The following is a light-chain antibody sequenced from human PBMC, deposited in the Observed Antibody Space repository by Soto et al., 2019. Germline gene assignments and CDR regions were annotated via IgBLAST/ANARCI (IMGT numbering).Light chain of an antibody. CDR2: EAS. CDR3: QQRNSYPIT. J-gene: IGKJ5*01. Sequence: DIQMTQSPSSLSASVGDRVTITCRASQAIRNDLGWYQQKPAKAPKRLIYEASTLKSGVPSRFSGSGSGTEFTLTISSLQPEDFATYYCQQRNSYPITFGQGTRLEIK. V-gene: IGKV1-17*01. CDR1: QAIRND.